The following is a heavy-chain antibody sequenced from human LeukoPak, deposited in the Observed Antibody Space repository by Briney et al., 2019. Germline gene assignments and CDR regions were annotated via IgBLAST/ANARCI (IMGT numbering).Heavy chain of an antibody. V-gene: IGHV1-46*01. J-gene: IGHJ6*02. Sequence: ASVKVSCKASGYTFASYYMHWVRQAPGQGLEWMGIINPSGGSTSYAQKFQGRVTMTRDTSTSTVYMELSSLRSEDTAVYYCAKDQHDSSGYRYYYYYYGMDVWGQGTTVTVSS. CDR3: AKDQHDSSGYRYYYYYYGMDV. D-gene: IGHD3-22*01. CDR2: INPSGGST. CDR1: GYTFASYY.